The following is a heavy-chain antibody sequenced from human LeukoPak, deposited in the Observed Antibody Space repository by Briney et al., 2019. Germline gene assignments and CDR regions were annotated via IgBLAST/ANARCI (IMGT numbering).Heavy chain of an antibody. D-gene: IGHD6-19*01. CDR1: GFTFSSYA. Sequence: GGSLRLSCAASGFTFSSYAMSWIRQAPGKGLEWVSAISGSGGSTYYADSVKGRFTISRDNSKNTLYLQMNSLRAEDTAVYYCARKVAVAGGGYLYWGQGTLVTVSS. CDR2: ISGSGGST. J-gene: IGHJ4*02. V-gene: IGHV3-23*01. CDR3: ARKVAVAGGGYLY.